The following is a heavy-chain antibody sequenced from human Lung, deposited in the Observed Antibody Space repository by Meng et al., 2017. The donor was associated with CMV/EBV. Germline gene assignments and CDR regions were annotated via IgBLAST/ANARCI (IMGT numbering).Heavy chain of an antibody. Sequence: APQGWSSIGYYWSGIGQPPGKGLEWIGEIIHSGSTNYNPSLKGRVTISVDTSKNQFSLKLSSVTAADTAVYYCARGGYCSSTSCYKLYRNWFDPXGQGXLVTVSS. V-gene: IGHV4-34*01. J-gene: IGHJ5*02. CDR1: GWSSIGYY. D-gene: IGHD2-2*02. CDR2: IIHSGST. CDR3: ARGGYCSSTSCYKLYRNWFDP.